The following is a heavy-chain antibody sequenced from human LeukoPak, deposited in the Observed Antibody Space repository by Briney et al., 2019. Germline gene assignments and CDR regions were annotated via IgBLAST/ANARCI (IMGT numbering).Heavy chain of an antibody. CDR2: IKPDGSEK. V-gene: IGHV3-7*04. D-gene: IGHD6-13*01. CDR3: ARLAAGSDYFDY. CDR1: GFPFSRYW. J-gene: IGHJ4*02. Sequence: GGSLRLSCAASGFPFSRYWMSWVRQAPGKGLEWVANIKPDGSEKHYVDSVKGRFTFSRDNAKNSLYLQMNGLRAEDMAVYYCARLAAGSDYFDYWGQGTLVTVSS.